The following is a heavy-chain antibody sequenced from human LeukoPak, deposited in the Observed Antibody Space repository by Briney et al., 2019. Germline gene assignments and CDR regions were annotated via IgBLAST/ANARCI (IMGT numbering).Heavy chain of an antibody. Sequence: PGGSLRLFCAASGFTFSSYWMSWVRQAPGKGLEWVANIKQDGSEKYYVDSVKGRFTISRDNAKNSLYLQMDSLRAEDTAVYYCARVLSGSQDYYYYYMDVWGKGTTVTISS. CDR1: GFTFSSYW. CDR2: IKQDGSEK. CDR3: ARVLSGSQDYYYYYMDV. D-gene: IGHD3-10*01. J-gene: IGHJ6*03. V-gene: IGHV3-7*03.